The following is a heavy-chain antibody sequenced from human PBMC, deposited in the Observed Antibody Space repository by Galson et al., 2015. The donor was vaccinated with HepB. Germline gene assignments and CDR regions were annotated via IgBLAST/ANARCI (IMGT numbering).Heavy chain of an antibody. Sequence: SLRLYCAASGFTFSSYAMSWVRQAPGKGLEWVSAISGSGGSTYYADSVKGRFTISRDNSKNTLYLQMNSLRAEDTAVYYCAKDYYDSSGPGDYWGQGTLVTVSS. CDR1: GFTFSSYA. D-gene: IGHD3-22*01. CDR3: AKDYYDSSGPGDY. J-gene: IGHJ4*02. V-gene: IGHV3-23*01. CDR2: ISGSGGST.